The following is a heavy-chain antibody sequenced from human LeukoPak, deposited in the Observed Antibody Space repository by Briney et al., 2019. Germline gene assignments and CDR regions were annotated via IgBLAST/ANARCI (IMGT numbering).Heavy chain of an antibody. CDR3: AKDLGRFGELLNFDY. Sequence: SGGSLRLSCAASGFTFSSYAMSWVRRAPGKGLEWVSAISGSGGSTYYADSVKGRFTISRDNSKNTLYLQMNSLRAEDTAVYYCAKDLGRFGELLNFDYWGQGTLVTVSS. D-gene: IGHD3-10*01. CDR1: GFTFSSYA. V-gene: IGHV3-23*01. CDR2: ISGSGGST. J-gene: IGHJ4*02.